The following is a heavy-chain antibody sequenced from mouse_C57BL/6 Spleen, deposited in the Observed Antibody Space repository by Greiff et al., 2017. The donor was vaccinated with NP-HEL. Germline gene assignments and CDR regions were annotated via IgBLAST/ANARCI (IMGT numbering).Heavy chain of an antibody. CDR3: ARERMGNYWYFDV. V-gene: IGHV1-26*01. CDR1: GYTFTDYY. CDR2: INPNNGGT. D-gene: IGHD2-1*01. Sequence: EVQLQQSGPELVKPGASVKISCKASGYTFTDYYMNWVKQSHGKSLEWIGDINPNNGGTSYNQKFKGKATLTVDKSSSTAYMELRSLTSEDSAVYYCARERMGNYWYFDVWGTGTTVTVSS. J-gene: IGHJ1*03.